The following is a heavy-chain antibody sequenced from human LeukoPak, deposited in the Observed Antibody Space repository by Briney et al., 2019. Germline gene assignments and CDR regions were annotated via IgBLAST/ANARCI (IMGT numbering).Heavy chain of an antibody. CDR2: ISAYNGNT. V-gene: IGHV1-18*01. CDR1: GYTFTSYG. D-gene: IGHD5-24*01. CDR3: ARDLRDGYPLKSSYYYYGMDV. Sequence: ASVKVSCKASGYTFTSYGISWVRQAPGQGLEWMGWISAYNGNTNYAQKLQGRVTMTTDTSTSTAYMELSSLRSEDTAVYYCARDLRDGYPLKSSYYYYGMDVWGQGTTVTVSS. J-gene: IGHJ6*02.